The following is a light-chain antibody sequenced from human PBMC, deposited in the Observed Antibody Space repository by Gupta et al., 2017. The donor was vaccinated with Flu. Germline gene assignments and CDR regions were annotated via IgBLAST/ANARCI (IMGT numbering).Light chain of an antibody. CDR2: DAS. Sequence: SVGDRVTITCQASQDISNYLNWYQQKPGKAPKLLIYDASNLETGVPSRFSGSGSGTDFTFTISSLQPEDIATYYCQQYDNLPPLTFGGGTKVEIK. J-gene: IGKJ4*01. V-gene: IGKV1-33*01. CDR3: QQYDNLPPLT. CDR1: QDISNY.